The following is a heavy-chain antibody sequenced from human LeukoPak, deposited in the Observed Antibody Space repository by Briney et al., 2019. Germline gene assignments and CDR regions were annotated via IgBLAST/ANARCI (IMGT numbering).Heavy chain of an antibody. V-gene: IGHV1-3*01. D-gene: IGHD1-26*01. CDR2: INAGNGNT. CDR3: ARGLGSYLITNYYFDY. CDR1: GYTFTNYS. J-gene: IGHJ4*02. Sequence: ASVKVSCKASGYTFTNYSMHWVRQAPGQRLEWMGWINAGNGNTRYSQRFQGRVTLTRDTSASTSYMELSSLTSEDTAVYYCARGLGSYLITNYYFDYWGQGTLVTVSS.